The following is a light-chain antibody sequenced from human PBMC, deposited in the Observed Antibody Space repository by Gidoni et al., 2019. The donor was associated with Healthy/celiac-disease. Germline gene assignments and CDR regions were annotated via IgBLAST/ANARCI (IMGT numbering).Light chain of an antibody. Sequence: QLVLTQSPSASASLGASVKLTCTLSSGHSSYAIAWHQQQPEKGPRYLMKLNRAGSHGKGDGIPDRCPGSSSGAERDLTISSLQSEDEADYYCQTCGTGIPWVFGGGTKLTVL. CDR1: SGHSSYA. V-gene: IGLV4-69*01. CDR3: QTCGTGIPWV. J-gene: IGLJ3*02. CDR2: LNRAGSH.